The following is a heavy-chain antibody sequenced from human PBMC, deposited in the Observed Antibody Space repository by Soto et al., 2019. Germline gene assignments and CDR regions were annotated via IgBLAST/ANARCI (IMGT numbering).Heavy chain of an antibody. D-gene: IGHD2-2*01. V-gene: IGHV3-66*01. J-gene: IGHJ4*02. CDR2: IYSGGST. CDR3: ARGVTPEYQLLSPRVWYDY. Sequence: GGSLRLSCAASGFTVSSNYMSWVRQAPGKGLEWVSVIYSGGSTYYADSVKGRFTISRDNSKNTLYLQMNSLRAEDTAVYYCARGVTPEYQLLSPRVWYDYWGQGTLVTVSS. CDR1: GFTVSSNY.